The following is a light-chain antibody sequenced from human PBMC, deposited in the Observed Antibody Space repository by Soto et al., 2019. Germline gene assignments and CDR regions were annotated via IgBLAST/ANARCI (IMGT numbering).Light chain of an antibody. Sequence: EIGLTQSPSTLSLSAGERATLSWGASQSVSSSYLAWYQQKPGQAPRLLIYGTSSRATGISDRFSGSGSGTHFTLTLSRLEPEDFAVYYCQQYDSSPLTFGGGTKVDIK. CDR1: QSVSSSY. CDR2: GTS. CDR3: QQYDSSPLT. V-gene: IGKV3-20*01. J-gene: IGKJ4*01.